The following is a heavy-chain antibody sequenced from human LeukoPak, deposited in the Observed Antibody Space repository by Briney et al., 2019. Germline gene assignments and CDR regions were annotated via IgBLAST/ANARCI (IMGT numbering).Heavy chain of an antibody. Sequence: PGGSLRLSCAASGFTLSPYDMHWVRRATGKGLEWVSAIGPGGDTYYPGSVQGRFTISRENAKNSLYLQMNSLRAGDTAVYYCARAPDSSGYYYGWFDPWGQGTLVTVSS. D-gene: IGHD3-22*01. CDR1: GFTLSPYD. J-gene: IGHJ5*02. V-gene: IGHV3-13*04. CDR3: ARAPDSSGYYYGWFDP. CDR2: IGPGGDT.